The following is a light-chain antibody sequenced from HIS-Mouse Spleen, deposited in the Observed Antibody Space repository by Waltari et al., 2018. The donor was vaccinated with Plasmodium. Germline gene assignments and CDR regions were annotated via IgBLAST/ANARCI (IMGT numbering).Light chain of an antibody. CDR2: EDS. J-gene: IGLJ3*02. CDR1: ALPKKY. CDR3: YSTDSSGNHRV. Sequence: SYELTQPPSVSVSPGQTARITCSGDALPKKYAYWYQQKSGQAPVRVIYEDSKRPSGIPGRFSGSSSGTMATLTIGGAQVEDEADYYCYSTDSSGNHRVFGGGTKLTVL. V-gene: IGLV3-10*01.